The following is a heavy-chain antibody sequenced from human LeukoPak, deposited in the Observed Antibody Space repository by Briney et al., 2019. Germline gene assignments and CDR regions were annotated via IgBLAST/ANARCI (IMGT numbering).Heavy chain of an antibody. CDR3: ARTTFTTFVNWFDP. CDR2: TYYRSKWYH. D-gene: IGHD1-1*01. J-gene: IGHJ5*02. V-gene: IGHV6-1*01. CDR1: GDSVSSKSAA. Sequence: SQTLSLTCAFSGDSVSSKSAAWNWIRQSPSRGLEWLGRTYYRSKWYHDYAVSVKSRITLNPDTSKNQCFLKLSSVAPEDTAVYFCARTTFTTFVNWFDPGGQGTLVTVSS.